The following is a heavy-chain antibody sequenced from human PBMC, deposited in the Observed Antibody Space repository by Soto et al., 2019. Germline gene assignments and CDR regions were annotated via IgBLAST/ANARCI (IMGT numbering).Heavy chain of an antibody. CDR3: AKDIDWGSITTFDC. D-gene: IGHD5-12*01. CDR2: ISGSGGST. Sequence: VGSLRLSCAASGFTFSSYAMSWVRQAPGKGLEWVSAISGSGGSTYYADSVKGRFTISRDNSKNTLYLQMNSLRAEDTAVYYCAKDIDWGSITTFDCWGQGTLVTVSS. V-gene: IGHV3-23*01. CDR1: GFTFSSYA. J-gene: IGHJ4*02.